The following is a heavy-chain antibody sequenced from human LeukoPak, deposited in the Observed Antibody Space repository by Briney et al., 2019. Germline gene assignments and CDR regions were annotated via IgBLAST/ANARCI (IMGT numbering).Heavy chain of an antibody. J-gene: IGHJ4*02. CDR1: GFTFGSYW. D-gene: IGHD3-3*02. Sequence: GGTLRLSCAASGFTFGSYWMTWVRQAAGKGLEWVANIKQYGSEKYYVDSVKGRFTISRDNAKNSVYLQMSSLRAEDTAVYYCGRDEGAISVWGQGTLVTVSS. CDR3: GRDEGAISV. V-gene: IGHV3-7*04. CDR2: IKQYGSEK.